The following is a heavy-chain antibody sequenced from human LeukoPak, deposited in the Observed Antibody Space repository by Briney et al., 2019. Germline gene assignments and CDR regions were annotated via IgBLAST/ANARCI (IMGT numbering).Heavy chain of an antibody. CDR1: GFTFDNYA. CDR2: ISWSGASI. J-gene: IGHJ4*02. V-gene: IGHV3-9*01. Sequence: GGSLRLSCAASGFTFDNYAMHWVRQAPGKGLEWVSGISWSGASIGYADSVRGRFTISRDNAKNSLYLQMNSLRPGDTALYYCAKALERYCSGATCYYLDDWGQGTLVTVSS. D-gene: IGHD2-15*01. CDR3: AKALERYCSGATCYYLDD.